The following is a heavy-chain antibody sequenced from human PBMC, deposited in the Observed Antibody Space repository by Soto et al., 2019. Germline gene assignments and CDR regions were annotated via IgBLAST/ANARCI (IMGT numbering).Heavy chain of an antibody. D-gene: IGHD5-12*01. Sequence: EVQLLESGGGLVQPGGSLRLSCAASGFTFSSYAMAWVRQAPGKGLKWVSVISGSGGRTYSADSVKGRFTISRDDSKNTVYLQMTSLRAEDTAVYYCAKVVGYSGYRDAFDIWGQGTMVTVSS. CDR2: ISGSGGRT. CDR1: GFTFSSYA. V-gene: IGHV3-23*01. CDR3: AKVVGYSGYRDAFDI. J-gene: IGHJ3*02.